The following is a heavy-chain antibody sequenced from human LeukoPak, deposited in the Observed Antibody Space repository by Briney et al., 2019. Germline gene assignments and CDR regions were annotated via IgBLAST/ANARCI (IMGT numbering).Heavy chain of an antibody. Sequence: GGSLRLSCAASGFTFSSYAMHWVRQAPGKGLEWVAVISYDGGNKYYADSVKGRFTISRDNSKNTLYLQMNSLRAEDTAVYYCARDLASKGNYYGSGSLQFDPWGQGTLVTVSS. CDR1: GFTFSSYA. D-gene: IGHD3-10*01. CDR2: ISYDGGNK. J-gene: IGHJ5*02. V-gene: IGHV3-30*04. CDR3: ARDLASKGNYYGSGSLQFDP.